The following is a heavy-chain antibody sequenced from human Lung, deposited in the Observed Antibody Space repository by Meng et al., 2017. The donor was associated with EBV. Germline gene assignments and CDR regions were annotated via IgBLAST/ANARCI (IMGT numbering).Heavy chain of an antibody. CDR3: ARGYYGSGSHFDY. V-gene: IGHV4-59*01. J-gene: IGHJ4*02. D-gene: IGHD3-10*01. Sequence: QVQLQESGPGLVKPSETLSLTCTVSGGSISSYCWSWIRQPPGKGLEWIGYIYYSGSTNYNPSLKSRVTISVDTSKNQFSLKLSSVTAADTAVYYCARGYYGSGSHFDYWGQGTLVTVSS. CDR2: IYYSGST. CDR1: GGSISSYC.